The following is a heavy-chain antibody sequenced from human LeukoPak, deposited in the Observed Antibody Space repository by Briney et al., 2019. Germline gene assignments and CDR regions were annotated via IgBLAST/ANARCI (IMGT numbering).Heavy chain of an antibody. Sequence: ASVKVSFKASVRTFSSYAISGVRQAPGQGLEWMGGILPIFGTSNYAQKLQGRVTITTDESTSTAYMELSSLRSEDTAVYYCAREYYWGQGTLVTVSS. V-gene: IGHV1-69*05. CDR1: VRTFSSYA. CDR2: ILPIFGTS. J-gene: IGHJ4*02. CDR3: AREYY.